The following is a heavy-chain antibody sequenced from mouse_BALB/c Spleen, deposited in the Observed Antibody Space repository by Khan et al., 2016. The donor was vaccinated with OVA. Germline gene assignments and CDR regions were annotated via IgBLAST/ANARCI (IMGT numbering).Heavy chain of an antibody. CDR1: DYTFTSYY. V-gene: IGHV1S81*02. CDR3: SRSGYGSFAY. CDR2: INPSSGGT. J-gene: IGHJ3*01. D-gene: IGHD2-2*01. Sequence: QVQLQQSGAELVKPGASVRLSCKASDYTFTSYYLYWVKQRPGQGLEWIGDINPSSGGTNFNEKFKSKATLTVDKSSSTAYIQLNSLTSEDSAVYYCSRSGYGSFAYWGQGTLVTVSA.